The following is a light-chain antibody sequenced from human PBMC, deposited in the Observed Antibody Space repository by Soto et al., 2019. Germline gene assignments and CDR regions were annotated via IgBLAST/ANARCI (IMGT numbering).Light chain of an antibody. Sequence: EIVLTQSPGTLSLSPGERATLSCRASQSVSSSYLGWYQQKPGQAPRLLIFGASSRATGIPDRFSGSGSESDFTLTNTRLEPEDFAVYYCQQYSDSAWTFGQGTRVEIK. CDR3: QQYSDSAWT. CDR2: GAS. V-gene: IGKV3-20*01. CDR1: QSVSSSY. J-gene: IGKJ1*01.